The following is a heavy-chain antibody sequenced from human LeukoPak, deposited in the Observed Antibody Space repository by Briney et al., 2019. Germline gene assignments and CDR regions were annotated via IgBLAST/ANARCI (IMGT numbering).Heavy chain of an antibody. J-gene: IGHJ4*02. CDR3: ARDGSSGRFDY. D-gene: IGHD3-22*01. CDR2: IGYDGSNK. V-gene: IGHV3-33*01. CDR1: GFTFSSYG. Sequence: GGSLRLSCAASGFTFSSYGMHWVRQAPGKGLEWVAVIGYDGSNKYYADSVKGRFTISRDNSKNTLYLQMNSLRAEDTAVYYCARDGSSGRFDYWGQGTLVTVSS.